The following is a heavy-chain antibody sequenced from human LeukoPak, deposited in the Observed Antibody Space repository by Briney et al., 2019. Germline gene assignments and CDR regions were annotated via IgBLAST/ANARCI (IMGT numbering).Heavy chain of an antibody. Sequence: GGSLRLSCAASGFSFSNYWMHWVRHAPGKGLVWVTRMNSDGSATYYADSVQGRFTISRDNAKNTLYLQMNSLRAEDTAMYFCAKGPNYSDSWGQGTLVTVSS. CDR2: MNSDGSAT. CDR3: AKGPNYSDS. J-gene: IGHJ4*02. V-gene: IGHV3-74*01. CDR1: GFSFSNYW.